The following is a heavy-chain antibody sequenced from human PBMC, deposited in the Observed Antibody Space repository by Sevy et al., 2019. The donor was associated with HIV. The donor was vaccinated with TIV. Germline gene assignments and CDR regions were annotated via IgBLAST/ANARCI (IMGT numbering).Heavy chain of an antibody. D-gene: IGHD2-2*01. CDR3: ARDCSSATYLWGLDV. V-gene: IGHV3-7*03. CDR2: IKRDGSEK. CDR1: GFTFSNYW. J-gene: IGHJ6*02. Sequence: GGSLRLSCVASGFTFSNYWMSWVRQAPGKGLEWVANIKRDGSEKYYVASVKGRFTISRDNDKTSLYLQMNSLRDEDTAVYYCARDCSSATYLWGLDVWGPGTTVTVSS.